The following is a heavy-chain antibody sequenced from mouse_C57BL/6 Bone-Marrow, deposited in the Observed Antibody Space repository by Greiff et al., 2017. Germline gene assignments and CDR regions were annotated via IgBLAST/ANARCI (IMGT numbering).Heavy chain of an antibody. V-gene: IGHV7-1*01. CDR2: SRNKANDYTT. CDR1: GFTFSDFY. CDR3: ARDYDY. Sequence: EVQLVESGGGLVQSGRSLRLSCATSGFTFSDFYMEWVRQAPGKGLEWIAASRNKANDYTTEYSASVKGRFIVSRDTYQSILYLQMNALRAEVTAIYYCARDYDYWGQGTSATVSS. J-gene: IGHJ4*01. D-gene: IGHD2-3*01.